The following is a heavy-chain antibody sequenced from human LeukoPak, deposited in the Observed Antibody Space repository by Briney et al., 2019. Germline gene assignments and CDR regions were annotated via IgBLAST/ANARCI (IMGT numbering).Heavy chain of an antibody. J-gene: IGHJ3*01. V-gene: IGHV4-59*08. D-gene: IGHD6-19*01. CDR3: AGGGWSFDAFDF. CDR1: GGSISTYY. CDR2: IHYSGST. Sequence: SETLSLTCTVSGGSISTYYWGWIRQPPGKGLEWIGYIHYSGSTNYSPSLKSRVTISVDTSKNRFSLRLTSLTAADTAVYFCAGGGWSFDAFDFWGQGTMVTVSS.